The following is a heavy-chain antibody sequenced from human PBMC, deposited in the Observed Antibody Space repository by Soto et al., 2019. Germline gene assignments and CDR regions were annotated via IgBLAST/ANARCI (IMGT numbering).Heavy chain of an antibody. D-gene: IGHD5-12*01. J-gene: IGHJ6*03. CDR2: IKQDGSEK. CDR3: ARAMEKGWLRWQGMGYYYYWGV. V-gene: IGHV3-7*04. Sequence: EVQLVESGGGLVQPGGSLRLSCAASGFTFSSYWMSWVRQAPGKGLEWVANIKQDGSEKYYVDSVKGRFTISRDNAKNALFRKKESRRAEDRVVFYWARAMEKGWLRWQGMGYYYYWGVGGRGTTVTVSS. CDR1: GFTFSSYW.